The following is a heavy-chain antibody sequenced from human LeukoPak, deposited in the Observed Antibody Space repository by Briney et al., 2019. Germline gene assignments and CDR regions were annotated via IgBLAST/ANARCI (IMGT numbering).Heavy chain of an antibody. CDR1: GGSISSGDYY. D-gene: IGHD3-3*01. CDR2: IYYSGST. V-gene: IGHV4-30-4*08. J-gene: IGHJ6*03. CDR3: ARARGVVHTAGYMDV. Sequence: SQTLSLTCTVSGGSISSGDYYWSWIRQPPGKGLEWIGYIYYSGSTYYNPSLKSRVTISVDTSKNQFSLKLSSVTAADTAVYYCARARGVVHTAGYMDVWGKGTTVTVSS.